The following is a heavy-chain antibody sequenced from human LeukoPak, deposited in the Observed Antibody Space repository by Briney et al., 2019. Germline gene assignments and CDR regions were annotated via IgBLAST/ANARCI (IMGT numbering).Heavy chain of an antibody. CDR2: IYTSGST. CDR3: ARENGYRYDY. J-gene: IGHJ4*02. D-gene: IGHD5-18*01. V-gene: IGHV4-61*02. Sequence: PSETLSLTCTVSVGSISSASYYWSWIRQPAGKGLEWIGRIYTSGSTNYNPSLKGRVTISVDTSKNQFSLKLSSVTAADTALYYCARENGYRYDYWGQGTLVTVSS. CDR1: VGSISSASYY.